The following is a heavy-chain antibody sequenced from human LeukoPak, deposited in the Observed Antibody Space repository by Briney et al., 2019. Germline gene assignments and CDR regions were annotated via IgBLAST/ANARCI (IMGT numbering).Heavy chain of an antibody. CDR1: GFTVSSNY. CDR2: IYSGGST. CDR3: ARDRTYYDFWSGYYDY. J-gene: IGHJ4*02. V-gene: IGHV3-66*02. Sequence: GGSLRLSCAASGFTVSSNYMSWVRQAPGKGLEWVSVIYSGGSTYYADSVKGRFTISRDNSKNTLYLQMNSLRAEDTAVYYCARDRTYYDFWSGYYDYWGQGTLVTVSS. D-gene: IGHD3-3*01.